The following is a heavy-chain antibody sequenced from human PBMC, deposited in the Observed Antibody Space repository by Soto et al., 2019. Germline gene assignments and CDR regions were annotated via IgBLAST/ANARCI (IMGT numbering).Heavy chain of an antibody. CDR1: GFVFKNFA. J-gene: IGHJ5*02. CDR3: AKRASPANIDNWFDP. CDR2: IRSTGLNT. Sequence: GGSLRLSCVVSGFVFKNFAINWVRQPPGKGLEWVSVIRSTGLNTYYAASVKGRFNIPRDNSKNTVYLQMDSLKVEDTAVHYCAKRASPANIDNWFDPWGPGTQVTVSS. V-gene: IGHV3-23*01.